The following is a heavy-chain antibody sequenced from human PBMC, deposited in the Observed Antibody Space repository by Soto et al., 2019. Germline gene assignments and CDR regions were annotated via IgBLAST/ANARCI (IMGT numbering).Heavy chain of an antibody. CDR1: GGSISNYY. J-gene: IGHJ5*02. CDR2: IYYTGST. Sequence: PSETLSLTCTVSGGSISNYYWSWIRQPPGKGLEWIGYIYYTGSTDYNPSLKSRVTMSVDTSKNQFSLKLSSVTAADTAVYYCVKGGTSKFDPWGQGTLVTVSS. V-gene: IGHV4-59*01. D-gene: IGHD1-26*01. CDR3: VKGGTSKFDP.